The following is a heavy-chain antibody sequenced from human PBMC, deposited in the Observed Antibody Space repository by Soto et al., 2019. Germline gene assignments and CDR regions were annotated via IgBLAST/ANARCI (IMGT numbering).Heavy chain of an antibody. Sequence: GGSLRLSCAASGFAFSSYAMHWVRQAPGKGLEWVALIWFDGNTKYYSDSVRGRFTISRDNSRNTLYLQMNSLRAEDTAVYYCATLLNCRGSSCFQPYYFDYWGQGTLVTVSS. V-gene: IGHV3-33*08. CDR2: IWFDGNTK. CDR3: ATLLNCRGSSCFQPYYFDY. CDR1: GFAFSSYA. J-gene: IGHJ4*02. D-gene: IGHD2-15*01.